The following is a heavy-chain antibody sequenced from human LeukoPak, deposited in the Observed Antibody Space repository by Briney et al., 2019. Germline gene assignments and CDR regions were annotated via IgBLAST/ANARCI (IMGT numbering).Heavy chain of an antibody. CDR1: GFTFSSYA. Sequence: GGSLRLSCAASGFTFSSYAMSWVRQAPGKGLEWVSAISGSGGSTYYADSVKGRFTISRDNSKNTLYLQMNSLRAVDTAVYYCAKVSYSSGWYGKGDYFDYWGQGTLVTVSS. J-gene: IGHJ4*02. V-gene: IGHV3-23*01. CDR3: AKVSYSSGWYGKGDYFDY. CDR2: ISGSGGST. D-gene: IGHD6-19*01.